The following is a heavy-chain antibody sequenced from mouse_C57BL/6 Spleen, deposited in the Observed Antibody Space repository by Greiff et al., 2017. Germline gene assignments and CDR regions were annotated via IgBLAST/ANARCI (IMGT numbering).Heavy chain of an antibody. CDR2: IYPGDGDT. Sequence: VQLQQSGPELVKPGASVKISCKASGYAFSSSWMNWVKQRPGKGLEWIGRIYPGDGDTNYNGKFKGKATLTADKSSSTAYMQLSSLTSEDSAVYFCARSSYPYYAMDYWGQGTTVTVSS. J-gene: IGHJ4*01. CDR3: ARSSYPYYAMDY. V-gene: IGHV1-82*01. D-gene: IGHD6-1*01. CDR1: GYAFSSSW.